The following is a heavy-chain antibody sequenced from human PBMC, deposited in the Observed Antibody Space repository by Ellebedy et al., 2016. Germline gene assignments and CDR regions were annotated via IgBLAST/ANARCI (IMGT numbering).Heavy chain of an antibody. V-gene: IGHV1-24*01. CDR1: GYTLTELS. CDR3: ATDLPLSIIVATPIGMDV. D-gene: IGHD5-12*01. Sequence: ASVKFSCXVSGYTLTELSMHWVRQAPGKGLEWMGGFDPEDGETIYAQKFQGRVTMTEDTSTDTAYMELSSLRSEDTAVYYCATDLPLSIIVATPIGMDVWGQGTTVTVSS. J-gene: IGHJ6*02. CDR2: FDPEDGET.